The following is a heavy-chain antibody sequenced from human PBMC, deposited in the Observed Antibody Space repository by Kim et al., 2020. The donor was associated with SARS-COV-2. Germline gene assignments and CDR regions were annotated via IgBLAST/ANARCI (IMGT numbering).Heavy chain of an antibody. CDR3: AREDYDSIY. CDR2: GGA. Sequence: GGANDNPSLKSRVTISVDKSKNQFSLKLSSVTAADTAVYYCAREDYDSIYWGQGTLVTVSS. J-gene: IGHJ4*02. D-gene: IGHD3-22*01. V-gene: IGHV4-4*02.